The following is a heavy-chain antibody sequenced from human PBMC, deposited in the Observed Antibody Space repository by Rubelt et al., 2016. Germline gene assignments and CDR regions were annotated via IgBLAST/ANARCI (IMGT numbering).Heavy chain of an antibody. CDR2: ISYDGSNK. Sequence: PGGSLRLSCAASGFTFDDYAMHWVRQAPGKGLEWVAVISYDGSNKYYADSVKGRFTISRDNSKNTLYLQMNSLRAEDTAVYYCAGDPDYGGNPYFDYWGQGTLVTVSS. CDR1: GFTFDDYA. D-gene: IGHD4-23*01. CDR3: AGDPDYGGNPYFDY. J-gene: IGHJ4*02. V-gene: IGHV3-30*04.